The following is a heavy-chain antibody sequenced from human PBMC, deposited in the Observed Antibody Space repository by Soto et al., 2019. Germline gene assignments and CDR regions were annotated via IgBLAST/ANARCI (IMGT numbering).Heavy chain of an antibody. Sequence: SETLSLTCTVSGVSISSYYWSWVRQPPGKGLEWIGYIYYSGSTNYNPSLKSRVTISVDTSKNQFSLKLSSVTAADTAVYYCARGAGFDYWGQGTLVTVSS. CDR3: ARGAGFDY. CDR2: IYYSGST. CDR1: GVSISSYY. V-gene: IGHV4-59*01. J-gene: IGHJ4*02. D-gene: IGHD3-10*01.